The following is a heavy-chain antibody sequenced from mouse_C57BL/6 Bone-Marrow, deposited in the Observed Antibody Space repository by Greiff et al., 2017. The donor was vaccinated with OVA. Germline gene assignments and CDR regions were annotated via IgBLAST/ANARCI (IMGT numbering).Heavy chain of an antibody. D-gene: IGHD2-4*01. J-gene: IGHJ3*01. CDR1: GYTFTSYT. Sequence: VQVVESGAELARPGASVKMSCKASGYTFTSYTMHWVKQRPGQGLEWIGYINPSSGYTKYNQKFKDKATLTADKSSSTAYMQLSSLTSEDSAVYYCAGDYDGRVWFAYWGQGTLVTVSA. CDR3: AGDYDGRVWFAY. CDR2: INPSSGYT. V-gene: IGHV1-4*01.